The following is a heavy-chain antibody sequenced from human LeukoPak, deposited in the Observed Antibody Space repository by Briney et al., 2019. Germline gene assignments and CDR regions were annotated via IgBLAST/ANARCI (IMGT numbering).Heavy chain of an antibody. CDR1: GFTVSSNY. Sequence: GGSLRLSCAASGFTVSSNYMTWVRQAPGKGLEWVSVIYSGGSTYYADSVKGRFTISRDNSKNTLYLQMNGLRAEDTAVCYCASGGMGVFENWGQGTLVTVSS. CDR2: IYSGGST. J-gene: IGHJ4*02. CDR3: ASGGMGVFEN. V-gene: IGHV3-53*01. D-gene: IGHD1-26*01.